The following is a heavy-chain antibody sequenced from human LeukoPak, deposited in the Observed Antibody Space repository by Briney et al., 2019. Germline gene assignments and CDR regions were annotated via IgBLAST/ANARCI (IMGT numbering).Heavy chain of an antibody. J-gene: IGHJ4*02. CDR1: GFTFSNYW. CDR2: IDSDGSRT. CDR3: ARDPPKDSYYFDY. V-gene: IGHV3-74*01. Sequence: GGSLRLSCAASGFTFSNYWMHWVRQGPGKGLVWVSRIDSDGSRTSYADSVKGRFTISRDNAKNTLYLQMNSLRAEDTAVYYCARDPPKDSYYFDYWGQGTLVTVSS. D-gene: IGHD4-11*01.